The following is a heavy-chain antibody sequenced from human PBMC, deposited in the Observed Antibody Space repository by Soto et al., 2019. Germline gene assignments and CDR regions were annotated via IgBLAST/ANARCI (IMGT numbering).Heavy chain of an antibody. J-gene: IGHJ2*01. V-gene: IGHV3-23*01. D-gene: IGHD2-2*01. CDR1: GFTFSSYG. CDR2: TSSSGGST. Sequence: EVQLLESGGGLVQPGGSLRLSCAASGFTFSSYGMNWVRQAPGKGLEWVSTTSSSGGSTYYADSVKGRFTISRDNSKNTLYLQINSLRGEDTAVYYCAAAARGGEYWYFDLWGRGTLVTVSS. CDR3: AAAARGGEYWYFDL.